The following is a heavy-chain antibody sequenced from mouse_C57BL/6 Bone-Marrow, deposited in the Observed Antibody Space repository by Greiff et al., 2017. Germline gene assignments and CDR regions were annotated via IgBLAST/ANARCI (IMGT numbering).Heavy chain of an antibody. Sequence: EVQGVESGGGLVKPGGSLKLSCAASGFTFSSYAMSWVRQTPEKRLEWVATISDGGSYTYYPDNVKGRFTISRDNAKNNLYLQMSHLKSEDTAMYYCASSSYGYFDVWGTGTTVTVSS. J-gene: IGHJ1*03. CDR2: ISDGGSYT. CDR3: ASSSYGYFDV. CDR1: GFTFSSYA. D-gene: IGHD1-1*01. V-gene: IGHV5-4*01.